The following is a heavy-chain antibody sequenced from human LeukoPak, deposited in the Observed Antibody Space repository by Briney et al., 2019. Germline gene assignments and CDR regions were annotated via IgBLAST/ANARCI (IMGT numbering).Heavy chain of an antibody. D-gene: IGHD3-9*01. CDR2: ISSSSRYT. CDR1: GFTFSDYY. CDR3: ARDFTSDYDILTGYSPYYFDY. Sequence: GGSLRLSCAASGFTFSDYYMSWIRQAPGKGLEWVSYISSSSRYTNYADSVKGRFTISRDNAKNSLYLQINSLRAEDTAVYYCARDFTSDYDILTGYSPYYFDYWGQGTLVNVSS. J-gene: IGHJ4*02. V-gene: IGHV3-11*05.